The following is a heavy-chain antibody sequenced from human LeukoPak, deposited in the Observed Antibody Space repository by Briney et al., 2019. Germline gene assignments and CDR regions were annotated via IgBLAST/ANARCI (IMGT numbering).Heavy chain of an antibody. CDR3: AKGIVAITRGYFDY. CDR2: ISWNSGSI. CDR1: GFTFDDYA. D-gene: IGHD3-22*01. Sequence: GRSLRPSCAASGFTFDDYAMHWVRQAPGKGLEWVSGISWNSGSIGYADSVKGRFTISRDNAKNSLYLQMNSLRAEDTALYYCAKGIVAITRGYFDYWGQGTLVTVSS. V-gene: IGHV3-9*01. J-gene: IGHJ4*02.